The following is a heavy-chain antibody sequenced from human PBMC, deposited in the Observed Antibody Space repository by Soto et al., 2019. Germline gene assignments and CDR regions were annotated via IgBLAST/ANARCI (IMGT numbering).Heavy chain of an antibody. J-gene: IGHJ6*03. Sequence: EVQLLESGGGLVQPGGSLRLSCAASGFTFSSYAMSWVRQAPGKGLEWVSAISGSGGSTYYADSVKGRFTISRENSKNTMYLQMNSLRAEATAVYYCAKAPRLYSSSPYYYYYMDVWGKGTTVTVSS. D-gene: IGHD6-6*01. CDR1: GFTFSSYA. V-gene: IGHV3-23*01. CDR2: ISGSGGST. CDR3: AKAPRLYSSSPYYYYYMDV.